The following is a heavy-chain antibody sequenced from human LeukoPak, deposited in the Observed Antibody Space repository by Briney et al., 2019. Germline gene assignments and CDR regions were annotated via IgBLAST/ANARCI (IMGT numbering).Heavy chain of an antibody. CDR2: TYYRSKWYN. D-gene: IGHD2-2*01. V-gene: IGHV6-1*01. CDR3: AKHTSLTYAHFDY. Sequence: SQTLSLTCAVSGDSVSTSSAAWTWIRQSPSRGLEWLGRTYYRSKWYNDYAVSVKGRITFNADISKNQFSLQLNSVTAADTAVYYCAKHTSLTYAHFDYWGQGTLVTVSS. J-gene: IGHJ4*02. CDR1: GDSVSTSSAA.